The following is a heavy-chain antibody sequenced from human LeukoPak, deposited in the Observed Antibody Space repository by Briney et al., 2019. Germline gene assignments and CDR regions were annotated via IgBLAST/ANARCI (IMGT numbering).Heavy chain of an antibody. CDR2: IKQDGSEK. V-gene: IGHV3-7*01. D-gene: IGHD4-11*01. J-gene: IGHJ4*02. CDR3: ARDPYSNYVNLLFDY. CDR1: GFTFSSYW. Sequence: PGGSLRLSCAASGFTFSSYWMSWVRQAPGKGLEWVANIKQDGSEKYYVDSVKGRFTISRDNAKNSLYLQMSSLRAEDTAVYYCARDPYSNYVNLLFDYWGQGTLVTVSS.